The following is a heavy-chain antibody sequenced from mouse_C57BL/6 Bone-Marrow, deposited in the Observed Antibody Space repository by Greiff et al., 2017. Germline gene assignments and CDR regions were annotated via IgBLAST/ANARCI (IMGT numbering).Heavy chain of an antibody. CDR1: GYAFTNYL. CDR2: INPGSGGT. J-gene: IGHJ1*03. V-gene: IGHV1-54*01. Sequence: QVQLKQSGAELVRPGTSVKVSCKASGYAFTNYLIEWVKQRPGQGLEWIGVINPGSGGTNYNEKFKGKATLTADKSSSTAYMQLSSLTSEDSAVYFGASPFITTVGYFDVWGTGTTVTVSS. CDR3: ASPFITTVGYFDV. D-gene: IGHD1-1*01.